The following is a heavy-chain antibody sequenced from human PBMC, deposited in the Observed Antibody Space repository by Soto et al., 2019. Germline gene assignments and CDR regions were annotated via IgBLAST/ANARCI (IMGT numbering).Heavy chain of an antibody. CDR2: ISSSSYI. CDR1: GFTFSSYS. Sequence: GGSLRLSCAASGFTFSSYSMNWVCQAPGKGLEWVSSISSSSYIYYADSVKGRFTISRDNAKNSLYLQMNSLRAEDTAVYYCARVQAAAGLIDAFDIWGQGTMVTVSS. CDR3: ARVQAAAGLIDAFDI. V-gene: IGHV3-21*01. D-gene: IGHD6-13*01. J-gene: IGHJ3*02.